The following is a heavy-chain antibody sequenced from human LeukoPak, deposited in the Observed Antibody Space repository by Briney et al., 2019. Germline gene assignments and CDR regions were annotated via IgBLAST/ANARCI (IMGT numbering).Heavy chain of an antibody. Sequence: PSETLSLTCTVSGGSISSSPCYWGWIRQPPGRRLEWIGTICYGGSTYYSYNPSLKSRVTLSVDTSKNQFSLRLSFVTAADTAVYYCARDIPTYYYDSSGYFSLGYDYWGQGTLVTVSS. V-gene: IGHV4-39*07. CDR3: ARDIPTYYYDSSGYFSLGYDY. J-gene: IGHJ4*02. CDR1: GGSISSSPCY. D-gene: IGHD3-22*01. CDR2: ICYGGST.